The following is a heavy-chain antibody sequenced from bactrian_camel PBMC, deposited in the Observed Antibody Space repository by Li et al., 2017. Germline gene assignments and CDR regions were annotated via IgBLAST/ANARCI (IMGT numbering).Heavy chain of an antibody. Sequence: HVQLVESGGGSVQAGGSLRLSCTASGKSYCMGWFRQAPGKTREGVAATETDGSTYYANSVKGRFTISKDDTKNILHLQMNNLDTEDTAMYYCAAETTRRRLGCRTIYENQLSDNWGQGTQVTVS. V-gene: IGHV3S53*01. J-gene: IGHJ4*01. CDR2: TETDGST. CDR1: GKSYCM. CDR3: AAETTRRRLGCRTIYENQLSDN.